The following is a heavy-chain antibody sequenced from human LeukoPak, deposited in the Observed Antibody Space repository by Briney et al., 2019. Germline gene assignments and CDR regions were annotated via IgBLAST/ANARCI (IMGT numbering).Heavy chain of an antibody. D-gene: IGHD4-17*01. CDR3: ARADYGVSFDY. J-gene: IGHJ4*02. V-gene: IGHV4-30-2*01. Sequence: PSETLSLTCAVSGGSISSGGYSWSWIRQPPGKGLEWIGYIYHSGSTYYNPSLKSRVTISVDRSKNQFSLKLSSVTAADTAVYYCARADYGVSFDYWGQGTLVTVSS. CDR2: IYHSGST. CDR1: GGSISSGGYS.